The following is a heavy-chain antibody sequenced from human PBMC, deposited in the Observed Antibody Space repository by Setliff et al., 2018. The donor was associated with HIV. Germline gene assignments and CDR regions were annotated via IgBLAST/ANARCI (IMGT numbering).Heavy chain of an antibody. V-gene: IGHV6-1*01. D-gene: IGHD6-6*01. CDR2: TYYRSKWYY. CDR1: GDSVSSNSAA. Sequence: SQTLSLTCAISGDSVSSNSAAWDWIRQSPARGLEWLGRTYYRSKWYYNYAVSVKSRISMSVDTSKNQFSLELTSLTAADTAVYYCATRPRIAARPFDYWGQGMLVTVSS. CDR3: ATRPRIAARPFDY. J-gene: IGHJ4*02.